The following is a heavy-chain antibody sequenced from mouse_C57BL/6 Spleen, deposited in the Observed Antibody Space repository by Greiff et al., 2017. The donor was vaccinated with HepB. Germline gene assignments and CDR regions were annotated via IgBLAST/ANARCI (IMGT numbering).Heavy chain of an antibody. CDR1: GYAFTNYL. D-gene: IGHD4-1*01. CDR2: INPGSGGT. J-gene: IGHJ2*01. CDR3: ARSRTGLFDY. V-gene: IGHV1-54*01. Sequence: VKLQESGAELVRPGTSVKVSCKASGYAFTNYLIEWVKQRPGQGLEWIGVINPGSGGTNYNEKFKGKATLTADKSSSTAYMQLSSLTSEDSAVYFCARSRTGLFDYWGQGTTLTVSS.